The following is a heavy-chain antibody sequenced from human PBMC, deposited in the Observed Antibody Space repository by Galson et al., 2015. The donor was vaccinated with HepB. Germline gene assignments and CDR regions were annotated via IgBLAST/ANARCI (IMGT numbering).Heavy chain of an antibody. CDR3: AIEYRGGSWAAPFYMDV. V-gene: IGHV3-33*01. J-gene: IGHJ6*03. CDR1: GFTFSSYG. Sequence: SLRLSCAASGFTFSSYGMHWVRQAPGKGLEWVAVIWYDGSNKYYADSVKGRFTISRDNSKNTLYLQMNSLRAEDTAVYYCAIEYRGGSWAAPFYMDVWGKGTTVTVSS. D-gene: IGHD1-26*01. CDR2: IWYDGSNK.